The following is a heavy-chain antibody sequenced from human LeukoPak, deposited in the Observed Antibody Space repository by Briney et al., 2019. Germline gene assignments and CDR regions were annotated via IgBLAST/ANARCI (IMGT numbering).Heavy chain of an antibody. Sequence: GGSLRLSCAASGFTFSTFWMHWVRQAPGKGLEWVAFIQYDGSNKYYADSVKGRFTISRDNSKNTLYVQMNSLRAEDTAVYYCAKGSVDYYGSYMDVWGKGTTVTIAS. CDR1: GFTFSTFW. V-gene: IGHV3-30*02. D-gene: IGHD3-10*01. J-gene: IGHJ6*03. CDR2: IQYDGSNK. CDR3: AKGSVDYYGSYMDV.